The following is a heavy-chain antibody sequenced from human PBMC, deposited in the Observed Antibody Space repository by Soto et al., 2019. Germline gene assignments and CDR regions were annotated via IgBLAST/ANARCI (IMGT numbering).Heavy chain of an antibody. V-gene: IGHV3-21*01. D-gene: IGHD3-10*01. CDR1: GFSFRSYS. CDR2: ISSSSSYI. CDR3: ARVGTYYGSGSPYYSDY. J-gene: IGHJ4*02. Sequence: EVQLVESVGGLVKPGGSLRLSCAASGFSFRSYSMNWVRQAPGKGLEWVSSISSSSSYINYADSVKGRFTISRDNAKNSLFLQMNSLRAEDTAVYYCARVGTYYGSGSPYYSDYWGQGTLVSVSS.